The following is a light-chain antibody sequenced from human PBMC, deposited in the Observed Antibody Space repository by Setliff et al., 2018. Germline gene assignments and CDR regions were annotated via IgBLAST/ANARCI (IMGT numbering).Light chain of an antibody. CDR2: SNN. CDR3: AAWDDSLNGHV. CDR1: SSNIGTNT. J-gene: IGLJ1*01. V-gene: IGLV1-44*01. Sequence: QSVLTQPPSASGTPGQRVTISCSGSSSNIGTNTVNWYQQLPGTAPKLLIYSNNQQPSGVPDRFSGSESGTSASLAISGLQSEDEADYYCAAWDDSLNGHVVGTGTKV.